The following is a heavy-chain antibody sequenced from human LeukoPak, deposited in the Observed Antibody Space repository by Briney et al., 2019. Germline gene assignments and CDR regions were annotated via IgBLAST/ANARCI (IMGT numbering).Heavy chain of an antibody. V-gene: IGHV1-2*02. CDR2: INPNSGGT. Sequence: ASVKVSCKASGYTFTGYYMHWVRQAPGQGLEWMGWINPNSGGTNYAQKFQGRVTMTRDTSISTAYMELSRLGSDDTAVYYCARDRGGGYYYYYYMDVWGKGTTVTVSS. CDR1: GYTFTGYY. CDR3: ARDRGGGYYYYYYMDV. J-gene: IGHJ6*03. D-gene: IGHD3-10*01.